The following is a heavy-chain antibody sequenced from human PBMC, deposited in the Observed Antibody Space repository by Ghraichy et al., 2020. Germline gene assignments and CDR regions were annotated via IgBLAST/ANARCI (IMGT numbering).Heavy chain of an antibody. CDR1: GGTFSSYA. D-gene: IGHD5-18*01. CDR2: IIPIFGTA. V-gene: IGHV1-69*13. Sequence: SVKVSCKASGGTFSSYAISWVRQAPGQGLEWMGGIIPIFGTANYAQKFQGRVTITADESTSTAYMELSSLRSEDTAVYYCATHVDTAMVIGPYPFDYWGQGTLVTVSS. J-gene: IGHJ4*02. CDR3: ATHVDTAMVIGPYPFDY.